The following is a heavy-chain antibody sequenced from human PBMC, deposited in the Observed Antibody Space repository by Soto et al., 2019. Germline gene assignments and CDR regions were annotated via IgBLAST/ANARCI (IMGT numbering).Heavy chain of an antibody. D-gene: IGHD3-22*01. CDR1: GYTFTSYT. CDR3: AGTLYYYDSSGYYVSAFDI. J-gene: IGHJ3*02. Sequence: QVQLVQSGAEVKKPGASVKVSCKASGYTFTSYTMHWVRQAPGQRLEWMGWINDGNGNTKYSQKIEDRVTITRDTSASTAYMQLSSMRSEDTAVYYCAGTLYYYDSSGYYVSAFDIWGQGTMVTVSS. CDR2: INDGNGNT. V-gene: IGHV1-3*01.